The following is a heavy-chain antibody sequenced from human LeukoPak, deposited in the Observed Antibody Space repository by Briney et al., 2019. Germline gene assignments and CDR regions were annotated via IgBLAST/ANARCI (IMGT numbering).Heavy chain of an antibody. CDR2: IYHSGGT. CDR3: ARGRHYYGSGSYSPSVGLDFDY. D-gene: IGHD3-10*01. V-gene: IGHV4-31*03. J-gene: IGHJ4*02. Sequence: SETLSLTCTVSGASFSSGGYYWNWIRQHPGKGLEWIGYIYHSGGTYYNPSLKSRVTISLDTSRNQFSLKLNSVTAADTAVYYCARGRHYYGSGSYSPSVGLDFDYWGQGTLVTVSS. CDR1: GASFSSGGYY.